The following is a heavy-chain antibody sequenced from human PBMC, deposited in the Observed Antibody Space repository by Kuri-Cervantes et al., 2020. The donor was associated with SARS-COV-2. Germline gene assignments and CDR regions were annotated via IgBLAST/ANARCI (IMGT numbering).Heavy chain of an antibody. CDR3: ARDGYNFIPFDY. D-gene: IGHD5-24*01. Sequence: LSLTCAASGFTVSSNYMSWVRQAPGKGLEWVSFISGTGFNTDYAASVKGRFTVSRDNSKNTLYLQMNSLRSEDTARYYCARDGYNFIPFDYWGQGILVTVSS. V-gene: IGHV3-23*01. J-gene: IGHJ4*02. CDR1: GFTVSSNY. CDR2: ISGTGFNT.